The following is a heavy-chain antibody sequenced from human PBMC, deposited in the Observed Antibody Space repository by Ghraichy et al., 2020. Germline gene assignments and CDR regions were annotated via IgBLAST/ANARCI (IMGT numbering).Heavy chain of an antibody. CDR3: AKQVTSMVSNFDS. CDR2: IRHDGTSK. V-gene: IGHV3-30*02. J-gene: IGHJ4*02. D-gene: IGHD3-10*01. CDR1: GFIFNTYA. Sequence: GALRLSCEASGFIFNTYAMHWVRQVPGGGLQWLAFIRHDGTSKYYADSVKGRFTVSRDNSKDTVFLQMTGLRADDTATYFCAKQVTSMVSNFDSWGQGTLVTVSS.